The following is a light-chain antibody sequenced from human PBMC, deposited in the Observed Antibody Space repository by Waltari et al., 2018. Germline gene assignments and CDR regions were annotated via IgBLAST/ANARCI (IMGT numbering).Light chain of an antibody. CDR2: DVS. Sequence: QSALTQPASVSGSPGQSITISCTGTTSDVGAYHYVSWYQQHPGKAPRLMIFDVSNRPSGVSKRFSGSKSGNTASLTISGLQAEDEADYYCNSYTSSSTLLFGGGTRLTVL. CDR3: NSYTSSSTLL. J-gene: IGLJ2*01. CDR1: TSDVGAYHY. V-gene: IGLV2-14*03.